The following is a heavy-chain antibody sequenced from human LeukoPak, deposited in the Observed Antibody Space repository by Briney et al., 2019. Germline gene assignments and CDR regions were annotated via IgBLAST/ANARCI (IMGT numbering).Heavy chain of an antibody. J-gene: IGHJ6*03. Sequence: PSETLSLTCTVSGGSISSSSYYWGWIRQPPGKGLEWIGSIYYSGSTYYNPSLKSRVTISVDTSKNQFSLKLSSVTAADTAVYYCARRDYDFWSGYSYYMDVWGKGTTVTVSS. CDR3: ARRDYDFWSGYSYYMDV. D-gene: IGHD3-3*01. V-gene: IGHV4-39*01. CDR2: IYYSGST. CDR1: GGSISSSSYY.